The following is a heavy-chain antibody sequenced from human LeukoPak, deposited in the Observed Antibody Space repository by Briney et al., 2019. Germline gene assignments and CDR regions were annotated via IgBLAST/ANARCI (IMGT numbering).Heavy chain of an antibody. CDR1: GFTFSIYA. J-gene: IGHJ4*02. D-gene: IGHD3-22*01. Sequence: PGGSLRLSCAASGFTFSIYAMSWVRQAPGKGLQWVSSITSRGESTWYVDSVKGRFTITRDNSENTLYLQMHSLRAGDTAVYYCARDRPNYYGSDGHYYRRDGDYWGRGTLVSVSS. V-gene: IGHV3-23*01. CDR2: ITSRGEST. CDR3: ARDRPNYYGSDGHYYRRDGDY.